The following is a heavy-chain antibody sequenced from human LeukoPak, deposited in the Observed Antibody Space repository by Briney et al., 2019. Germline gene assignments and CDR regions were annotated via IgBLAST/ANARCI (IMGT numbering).Heavy chain of an antibody. CDR3: ASAHSGSYNEAGY. J-gene: IGHJ4*02. CDR2: IYYGGST. Sequence: SETLSLTCTVSGGSISSYYWSWIRQPPGKGLEWIGYIYYGGSTNYNPSLKSRVTISVDTSKNQFSLKLSSVTAADTAVYYCASAHSGSYNEAGYWGQGTLVTVSS. CDR1: GGSISSYY. D-gene: IGHD1-26*01. V-gene: IGHV4-59*01.